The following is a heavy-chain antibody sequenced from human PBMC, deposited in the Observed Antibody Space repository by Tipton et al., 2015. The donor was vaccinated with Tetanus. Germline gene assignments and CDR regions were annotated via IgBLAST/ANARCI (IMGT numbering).Heavy chain of an antibody. V-gene: IGHV3-74*01. J-gene: IGHJ6*02. CDR2: INSDGSGA. Sequence: SLRLSCAASGFTFSRYWMHWVRQAPGKGLVWVSRINSDGSGAGYADSMKGRFTISRDNAKKMLYLQMNSLRAEDTAVYYCARDEKLQLVDYYGMDVWGQGTTVTVS. CDR1: GFTFSRYW. CDR3: ARDEKLQLVDYYGMDV. D-gene: IGHD1-7*01.